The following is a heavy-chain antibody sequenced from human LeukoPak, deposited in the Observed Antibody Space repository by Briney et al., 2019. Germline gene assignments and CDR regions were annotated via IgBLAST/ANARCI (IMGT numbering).Heavy chain of an antibody. CDR3: ATDHTGGKSSSLFDY. CDR2: FDPEDGET. V-gene: IGHV1-24*01. Sequence: ASVKVSCKVSGYTLTELSMHWVRRAPGKGLEWMGGFDPEDGETIYAQKFQGRVTMTEDTSTDTAYMELSSLRSEDTAVYYCATDHTGGKSSSLFDYWGQGTLVTVSS. D-gene: IGHD3-10*01. CDR1: GYTLTELS. J-gene: IGHJ4*02.